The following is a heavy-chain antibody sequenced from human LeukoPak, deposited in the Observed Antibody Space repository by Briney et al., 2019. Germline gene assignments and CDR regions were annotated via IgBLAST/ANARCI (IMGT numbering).Heavy chain of an antibody. J-gene: IGHJ4*02. CDR3: ARRFDS. Sequence: GGSLRLSCAASGFTFSSYAVTWVRQAPGRGLEWISYIGPGGDIYYADSVTGRFTVSRDTAKNSLYLQMNGLRVEDTAVYYCARRFDSWGQGTLVTVSS. CDR2: IGPGGDI. CDR1: GFTFSSYA. V-gene: IGHV3-48*01.